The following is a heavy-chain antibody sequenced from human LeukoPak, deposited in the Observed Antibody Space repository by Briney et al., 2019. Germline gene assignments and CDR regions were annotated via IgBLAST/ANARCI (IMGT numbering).Heavy chain of an antibody. CDR2: IYHSGST. CDR3: ARDVSGFDY. J-gene: IGHJ4*02. V-gene: IGHV4-38-2*02. CDR1: GYSISSGYY. Sequence: PSETLSLTCTVSGYSISSGYYWGWIRQPPGKGLEWIGSIYHSGSTYYNPSLKSRVTISVGTSKNQFSLKLSSVTAADTAVYYCARDVSGFDYWGQGTLVTVSS. D-gene: IGHD3-10*01.